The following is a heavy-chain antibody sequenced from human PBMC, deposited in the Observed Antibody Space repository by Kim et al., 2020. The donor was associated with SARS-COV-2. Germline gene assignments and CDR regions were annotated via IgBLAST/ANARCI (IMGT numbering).Heavy chain of an antibody. Sequence: GSTYYADAVKGRFTISRDNSKNTLYLQMNSLRAEDTAVYYCARGGNAFDIWGQGTMVTVSS. CDR2: GST. D-gene: IGHD3-16*01. CDR3: ARGGNAFDI. J-gene: IGHJ3*02. V-gene: IGHV3-23*01.